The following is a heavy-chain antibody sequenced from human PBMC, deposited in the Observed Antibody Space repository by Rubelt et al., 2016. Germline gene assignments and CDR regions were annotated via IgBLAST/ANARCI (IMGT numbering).Heavy chain of an antibody. J-gene: IGHJ6*02. CDR1: GFTFTSSA. CDR2: LVVGSGNT. Sequence: QMQLVQSGPEVKKPGTSVKVSCKASGFTFTSSAVQWVRQARGQRLEWIGWLVVGSGNTNYAQKFQERVTITRDMSTSTAYMELSSLRSEDTAVYYCAADSGYGPSMDVWGQGTTVTVSS. CDR3: AADSGYGPSMDV. D-gene: IGHD5-12*01. V-gene: IGHV1-58*01.